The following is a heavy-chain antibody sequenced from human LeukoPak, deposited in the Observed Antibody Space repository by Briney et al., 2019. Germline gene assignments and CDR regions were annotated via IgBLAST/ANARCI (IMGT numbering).Heavy chain of an antibody. CDR1: GFTFSSYV. V-gene: IGHV3-23*01. Sequence: QPGGSLRLSCAASGFTFSSYVMSWVRQAPGKGLEWVSAISGSGGSTYYADSVKGRFTIYRDSSKNTLYLQMNSLRAEDTAVYYCAKARTNSGSYYGWFDPWGQGTLVTVSS. CDR2: ISGSGGST. D-gene: IGHD1-26*01. J-gene: IGHJ5*02. CDR3: AKARTNSGSYYGWFDP.